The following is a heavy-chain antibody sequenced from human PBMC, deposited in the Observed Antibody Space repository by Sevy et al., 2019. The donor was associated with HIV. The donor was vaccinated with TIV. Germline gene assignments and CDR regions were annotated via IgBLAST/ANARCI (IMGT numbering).Heavy chain of an antibody. CDR1: GFTFSRYA. CDR2: ISHDGNNK. D-gene: IGHD3-22*01. V-gene: IGHV3-30*01. J-gene: IGHJ4*02. Sequence: GESLKISCTASGFTFSRYAMYWVRQAPGKGLEWVAVISHDGNNKDYADSVKGRFTISRDNSKNTRYMQMTSLRAEDTAFYYCASHYYDYTGYYYPLHYWGQGTLVTVSS. CDR3: ASHYYDYTGYYYPLHY.